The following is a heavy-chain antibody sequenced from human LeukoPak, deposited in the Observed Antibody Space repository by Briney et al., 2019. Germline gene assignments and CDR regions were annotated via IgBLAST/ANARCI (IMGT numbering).Heavy chain of an antibody. Sequence: SETLSLTCTVSGGSISSYYWSWIRQPPGKGLEWIGYIYYSGSTNYNPSLKSRVTISVDTSKNQFSLKLSSVTAADTAVYYCARDVLYYDILTGYYGHAFDIWGQGTMVTVSS. CDR3: ARDVLYYDILTGYYGHAFDI. J-gene: IGHJ3*02. CDR1: GGSISSYY. D-gene: IGHD3-9*01. CDR2: IYYSGST. V-gene: IGHV4-59*01.